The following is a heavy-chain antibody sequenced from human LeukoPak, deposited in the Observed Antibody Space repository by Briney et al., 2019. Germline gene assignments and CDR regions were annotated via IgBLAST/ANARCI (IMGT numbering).Heavy chain of an antibody. CDR1: GVTFSSYE. CDR2: ISSSGSTI. D-gene: IGHD3-22*01. V-gene: IGHV3-48*03. J-gene: IGHJ3*02. CDR3: ARAGHVITMIVVLDAFDI. Sequence: PGGSLRLSCAASGVTFSSYETNWVRQAPGKGLEWLSYISSSGSTIYYADSVKDRFTISRDNAKSSLYLQMNTLRAEDTAVYYCARAGHVITMIVVLDAFDICGQGTMVTVSS.